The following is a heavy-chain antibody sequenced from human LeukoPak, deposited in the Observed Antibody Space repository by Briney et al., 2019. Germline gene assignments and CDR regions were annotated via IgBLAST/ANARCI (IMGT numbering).Heavy chain of an antibody. V-gene: IGHV4-34*01. D-gene: IGHD2-21*01. Sequence: SETLSLTCAVYGGSFSGYYWSWIRQPPGKGLEWIGEIYHSGSTNYNPSLKSRVTISVDKSKNQFSLKLSSATAADTAVYYCARDSGHEFDYWGQGTLVTVSS. CDR1: GGSFSGYY. CDR2: IYHSGST. CDR3: ARDSGHEFDY. J-gene: IGHJ4*02.